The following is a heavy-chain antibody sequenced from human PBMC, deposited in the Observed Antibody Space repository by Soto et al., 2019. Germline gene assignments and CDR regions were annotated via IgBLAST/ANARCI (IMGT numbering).Heavy chain of an antibody. Sequence: GESLKISCKGSGYSFTSYWIGWVRQMPGKGLEWMGIIYPGDSDTRYSPSFQGQVTISADKSISTAYLQWSSLKASDTAMYYCARRASYYDSSGYFNWFDPWGQGTLVTVSS. CDR2: IYPGDSDT. CDR3: ARRASYYDSSGYFNWFDP. J-gene: IGHJ5*02. V-gene: IGHV5-51*01. D-gene: IGHD3-22*01. CDR1: GYSFTSYW.